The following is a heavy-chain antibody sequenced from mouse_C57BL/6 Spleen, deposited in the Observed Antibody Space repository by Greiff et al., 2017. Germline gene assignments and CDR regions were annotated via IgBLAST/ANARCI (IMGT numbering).Heavy chain of an antibody. CDR3: TRPTTVVATPYFDY. Sequence: VQRVESGAELVRPGASVTLSCKASGYTFTDYEMHWVKQTPVHGLEWIGAIDPETGGTAYNQKFKGKAILTADKSSSTAYMELRSLTSEDSAVYYCTRPTTVVATPYFDYWGQGTTLTVSS. V-gene: IGHV1-15*01. CDR2: IDPETGGT. D-gene: IGHD1-1*01. J-gene: IGHJ2*01. CDR1: GYTFTDYE.